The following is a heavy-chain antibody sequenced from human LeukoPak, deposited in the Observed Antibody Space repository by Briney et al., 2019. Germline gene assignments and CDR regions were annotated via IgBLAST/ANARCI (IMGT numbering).Heavy chain of an antibody. Sequence: PSETLSLTCTVSGGSIIGYYLSWIRQPPGKGLEWIGSLYYSGSTNYNPSLKSRVTISVETSKNQFSLKLSSVTAADTAVYYCARYANSPYYYYAMDVWGQGTTVTVSS. CDR1: GGSIIGYY. CDR2: LYYSGST. CDR3: ARYANSPYYYYAMDV. D-gene: IGHD4/OR15-4a*01. J-gene: IGHJ6*02. V-gene: IGHV4-59*12.